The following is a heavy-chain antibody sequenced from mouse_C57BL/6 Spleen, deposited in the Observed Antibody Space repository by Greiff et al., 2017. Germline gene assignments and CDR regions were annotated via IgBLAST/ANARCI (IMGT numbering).Heavy chain of an antibody. J-gene: IGHJ2*01. V-gene: IGHV5-4*03. Sequence: EVKLVESGGGLVKPGGSLKLSCAASGFTFSSYAMSWVRQTPEKRLEWVATISDGGSYTYYPDNVKGRFTISRDNAKNNLYLQMSHLKSEDTAMXYCARGSVPTVVRLYCDYWGQGTTLTVSS. CDR2: ISDGGSYT. CDR3: ARGSVPTVVRLYCDY. CDR1: GFTFSSYA. D-gene: IGHD1-1*01.